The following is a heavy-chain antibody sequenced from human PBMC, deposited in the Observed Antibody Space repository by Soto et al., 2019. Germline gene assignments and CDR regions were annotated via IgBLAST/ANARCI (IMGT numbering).Heavy chain of an antibody. CDR2: IYPGDSDT. V-gene: IGHV5-51*01. J-gene: IGHJ6*02. D-gene: IGHD6-13*01. CDR1: GYSFTSYW. CDR3: ARRGRIAAAGTTPYYYGMDV. Sequence: EVQLVQSGAEVKKPGESLKISCKGSGYSFTSYWIGWVRQMPGKGLEWMGIIYPGDSDTRYSPSFQGQVTISADKSISTAYLQWSSLKASDTAMYYCARRGRIAAAGTTPYYYGMDVWGQGTTVTVSS.